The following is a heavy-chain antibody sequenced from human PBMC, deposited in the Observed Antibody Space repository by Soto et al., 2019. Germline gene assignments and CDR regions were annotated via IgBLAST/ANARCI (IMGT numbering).Heavy chain of an antibody. V-gene: IGHV1-3*04. Sequence: GASVKVSCKASGYTFTRYTMHWVRQAPGQRLEWMAWINTGNGDTKYSKNFQGRVTITRDTSASTAYMELSSLRSEDTAVYYCARDGGNDWFDPWGPGTLVTVSS. D-gene: IGHD3-3*01. J-gene: IGHJ5*02. CDR2: INTGNGDT. CDR3: ARDGGNDWFDP. CDR1: GYTFTRYT.